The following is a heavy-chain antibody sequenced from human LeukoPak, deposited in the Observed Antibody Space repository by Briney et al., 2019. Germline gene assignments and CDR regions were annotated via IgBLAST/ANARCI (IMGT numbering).Heavy chain of an antibody. V-gene: IGHV3-30*04. J-gene: IGHJ4*02. CDR3: ARDKEMATMYYFDY. Sequence: GGSLRLSCAASGFTFSSYAMHWVRQAPGKGLEWVAVISYDGSNKYYADSVKGRFTISRDNSKNTLYLQMNSLRAEDTAVYYCARDKEMATMYYFDYRGQGTLVTVSS. CDR2: ISYDGSNK. D-gene: IGHD5-24*01. CDR1: GFTFSSYA.